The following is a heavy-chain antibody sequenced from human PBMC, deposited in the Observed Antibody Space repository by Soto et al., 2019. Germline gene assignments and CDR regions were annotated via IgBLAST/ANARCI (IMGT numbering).Heavy chain of an antibody. D-gene: IGHD1-26*01. CDR3: AKSGGVGGSYWYFDL. CDR1: GFTFSSYA. V-gene: IGHV3-23*01. J-gene: IGHJ2*01. Sequence: GGSLRLSCAASGFTFSSYAMSWVRQAPGKGLEWVSAISGSGGSTYYADSVKGRFTISRDNSKNTLYLQMNSLRAEDTAVYYCAKSGGVGGSYWYFDLWGRGTLVTVSS. CDR2: ISGSGGST.